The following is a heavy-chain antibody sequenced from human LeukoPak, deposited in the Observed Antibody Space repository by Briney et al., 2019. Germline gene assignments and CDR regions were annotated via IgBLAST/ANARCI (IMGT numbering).Heavy chain of an antibody. CDR2: IYYSGST. V-gene: IGHV4-59*12. CDR1: GGSISSYY. D-gene: IGHD2-15*01. J-gene: IGHJ3*02. Sequence: SETLSLTCTVSGGSISSYYWSWIRQPPGEGLEWIGYIYYSGSTNYNPSLKSRVTISVDASKNRFSLKLSSVTAADTAVYYCARGPGHGVVVAANAFDIWGQGTMVTVSS. CDR3: ARGPGHGVVVAANAFDI.